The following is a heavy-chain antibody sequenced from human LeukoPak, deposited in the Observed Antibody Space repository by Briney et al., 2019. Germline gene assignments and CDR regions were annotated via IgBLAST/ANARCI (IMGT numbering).Heavy chain of an antibody. CDR3: ARDGGSGALGAFDI. CDR1: GFTFSSYW. J-gene: IGHJ3*02. CDR2: INTDGSRT. D-gene: IGHD1-26*01. Sequence: PGGSLRLSCAASGFTFSSYWMHWVRQAPGKGLVWVSRINTDGSRTSYADSVKGRFTFSRDKAKNTLYLQMNSLRVEDTAFYYCARDGGSGALGAFDIWGQGTMVTVSS. V-gene: IGHV3-74*01.